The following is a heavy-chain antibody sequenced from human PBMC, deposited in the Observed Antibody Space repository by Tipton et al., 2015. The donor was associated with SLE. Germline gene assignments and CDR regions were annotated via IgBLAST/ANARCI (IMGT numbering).Heavy chain of an antibody. CDR2: ISYDGSKK. CDR3: ATELLWFGEF. J-gene: IGHJ4*02. CDR1: GFTFSSYA. V-gene: IGHV3-30*04. D-gene: IGHD3-10*01. Sequence: SLRLSCAASGFTFSSYAMHWVRQAPGKGLEWVAVISYDGSKKYYADSVKGRFTISRDNSKNTLYLQMNSLRAEDVAVYYCATELLWFGEFWGQGIRVTVSS.